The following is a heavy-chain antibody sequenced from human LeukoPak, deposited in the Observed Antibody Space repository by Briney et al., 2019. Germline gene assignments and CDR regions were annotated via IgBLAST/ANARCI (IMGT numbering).Heavy chain of an antibody. CDR2: ISYDGSNK. D-gene: IGHD6-13*01. CDR3: ARDRSSSWLWTYYYYGMDV. Sequence: GGSLRLSCAASGFTLSSYAMHWVRQAPGKGLEWVPVISYDGSNKYYADSVKGRFTISRDNSKNTLYLQMNSLRAEDTAVYYCARDRSSSWLWTYYYYGMDVWGQGTTVTVSS. V-gene: IGHV3-30-3*01. CDR1: GFTLSSYA. J-gene: IGHJ6*02.